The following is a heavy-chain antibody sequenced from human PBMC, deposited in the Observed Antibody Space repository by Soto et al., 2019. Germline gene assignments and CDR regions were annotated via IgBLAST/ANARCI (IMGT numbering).Heavy chain of an antibody. V-gene: IGHV4-34*01. CDR3: ARRLVNRPVDP. J-gene: IGHJ5*02. CDR1: GGSFSGYF. Sequence: QVQLQQWGAGLLKPSETLSLTCAVYGGSFSGYFWTWIRQPPGKGLEWIGQIDHSGGTNYNPSLKSRVSISIDTSKNQFSLNLNSVRAADTAVYYCARRLVNRPVDPWGQGTLVTVSS. CDR2: IDHSGGT. D-gene: IGHD2-15*01.